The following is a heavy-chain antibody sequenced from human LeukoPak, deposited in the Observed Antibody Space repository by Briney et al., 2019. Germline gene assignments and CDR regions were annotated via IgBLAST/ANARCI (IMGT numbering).Heavy chain of an antibody. CDR1: GFTFSSYN. CDR2: ISSSSSYI. CDR3: ARDSTIFGVVMNDY. J-gene: IGHJ4*02. D-gene: IGHD3-3*01. V-gene: IGHV3-21*01. Sequence: GGSLRLSCAASGFTFSSYNMNWVRQAPGKGLEWVSPISSSSSYIYYADSVKGRFTISRDNAKNSLYLQMNSLRAEDTAVYYCARDSTIFGVVMNDYWGQGTLVTVSS.